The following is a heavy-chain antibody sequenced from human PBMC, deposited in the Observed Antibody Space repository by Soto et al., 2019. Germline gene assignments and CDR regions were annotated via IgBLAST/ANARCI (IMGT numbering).Heavy chain of an antibody. CDR1: GFTFSSYG. CDR2: IWYDGSNK. CDR3: ARSALPHSRGWYLYY. V-gene: IGHV3-33*01. Sequence: GGSLRLSCAASGFTFSSYGMHWVRQAPGKGLEWVAVIWYDGSNKYYADSVKGRFTISRDNSKNTLYLQMNSLRAEDTAVYYCARSALPHSRGWYLYYWGQGTLVTVSS. J-gene: IGHJ4*02. D-gene: IGHD6-19*01.